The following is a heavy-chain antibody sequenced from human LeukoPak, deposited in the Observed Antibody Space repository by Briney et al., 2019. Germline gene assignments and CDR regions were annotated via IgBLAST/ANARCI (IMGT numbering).Heavy chain of an antibody. CDR3: ARKRAGDYYYYGMDV. J-gene: IGHJ6*02. CDR2: ISSSSSYI. Sequence: GGSLRLSCAASGFTFSSYSMNWVRQAPGKGLEWVSSISSSSSYIYYADSVKGRFTISRGNAKNSLYLQMNSLRAEDTAVYYCARKRAGDYYYYGMDVWGQGTTVTVSS. CDR1: GFTFSSYS. V-gene: IGHV3-21*01. D-gene: IGHD6-13*01.